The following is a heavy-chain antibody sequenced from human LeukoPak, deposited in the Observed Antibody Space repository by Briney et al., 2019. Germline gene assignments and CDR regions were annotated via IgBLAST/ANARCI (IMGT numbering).Heavy chain of an antibody. D-gene: IGHD6-13*01. CDR2: IWSDGSNQ. V-gene: IGHV3-33*08. CDR1: GFTFSNAW. J-gene: IGHJ4*02. Sequence: GGSLRLSCAASGFTFSNAWMSWVRQAPGKGLDSVAIIWSDGSNQYYADSVKGRFTISRDNSKNTLYLQLNSLRAGDTAVYYCATERDSSWTFDSWGQGTLVTVSS. CDR3: ATERDSSWTFDS.